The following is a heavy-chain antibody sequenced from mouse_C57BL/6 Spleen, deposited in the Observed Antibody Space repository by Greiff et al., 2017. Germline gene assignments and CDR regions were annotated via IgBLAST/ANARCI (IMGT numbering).Heavy chain of an antibody. CDR3: ARAIYYDSAWFAY. J-gene: IGHJ3*01. CDR2: IYPRDGST. V-gene: IGHV1-78*01. Sequence: VKLMESDAELVKPGASVKISCKVSGYTFTDHTIHWMKQRPEQGLEWIGYIYPRDGSTKYNEKFKGKATLTADKSSSTAYMQLNSLTSEDSAVYFCARAIYYDSAWFAYWGQGTLVTVSA. D-gene: IGHD2-4*01. CDR1: GYTFTDHT.